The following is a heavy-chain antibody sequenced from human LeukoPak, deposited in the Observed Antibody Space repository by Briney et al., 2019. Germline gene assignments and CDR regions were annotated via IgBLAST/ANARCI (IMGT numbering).Heavy chain of an antibody. CDR3: AHREAYYDSSGYDF. Sequence: SGPTLVNPTQTLTVNCTFSGFSLRTSGADVGWLRQPTGKAPEWLALIYWNDDKRYSPTLKTRLSITKDTSKDQVVLTMTNMDPVDTGTYYCAHREAYYDSSGYDFWGQGTLVTVSS. CDR1: GFSLRTSGAD. D-gene: IGHD3-22*01. V-gene: IGHV2-5*01. J-gene: IGHJ4*02. CDR2: IYWNDDK.